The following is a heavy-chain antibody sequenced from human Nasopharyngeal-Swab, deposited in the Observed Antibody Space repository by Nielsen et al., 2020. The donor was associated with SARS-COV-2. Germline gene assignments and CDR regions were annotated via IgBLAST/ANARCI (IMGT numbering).Heavy chain of an antibody. CDR2: MNPNSGNT. J-gene: IGHJ5*02. Sequence: ASVKVSCKASGHTFTSYDINWVRQATGQGLEWMGWMNPNSGNTGYAQKFQGRVTMTRNTSISTAYMELSSLRSEDTAVYYCARGMAASNWFDPWGQGTLVTVSS. CDR1: GHTFTSYD. V-gene: IGHV1-8*01. D-gene: IGHD6-6*01. CDR3: ARGMAASNWFDP.